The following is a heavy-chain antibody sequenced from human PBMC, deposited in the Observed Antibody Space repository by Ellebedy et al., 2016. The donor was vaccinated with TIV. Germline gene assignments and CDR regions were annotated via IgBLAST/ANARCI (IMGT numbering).Heavy chain of an antibody. Sequence: GESLKISXAASGFTFSSYWMSWVRQAPGKGLEWVANIKQDGSEKYYVDSVKGRFTISRDNAKNSLYLQMNSLRPEDTAFYYCAKGGCSGSSDCSLDYWGQGALVTVSS. CDR3: AKGGCSGSSDCSLDY. J-gene: IGHJ4*02. V-gene: IGHV3-7*03. CDR2: IKQDGSEK. D-gene: IGHD2-15*01. CDR1: GFTFSSYW.